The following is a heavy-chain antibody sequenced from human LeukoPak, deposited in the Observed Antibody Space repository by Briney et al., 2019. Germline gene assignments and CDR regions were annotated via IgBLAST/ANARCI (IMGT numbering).Heavy chain of an antibody. J-gene: IGHJ4*02. CDR1: GGSISSQY. V-gene: IGHV4-59*11. D-gene: IGHD5-18*01. Sequence: KTSETLSLTCTVSGGSISSQYWSWIRQPPGKGLERIGYIYYSGSTNYNPSLKSRVTISVDTSKNQFSLKLSSVTAADTAVYYCARADTAMVQPHFDYWGQGTLVTVSS. CDR2: IYYSGST. CDR3: ARADTAMVQPHFDY.